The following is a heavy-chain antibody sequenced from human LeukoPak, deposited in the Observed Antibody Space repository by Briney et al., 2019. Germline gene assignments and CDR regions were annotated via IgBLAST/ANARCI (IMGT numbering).Heavy chain of an antibody. CDR3: ARDRVSGWYFDY. V-gene: IGHV3-48*03. CDR2: IDRSGRTI. CDR1: GFTFGTFE. Sequence: PGGSLRLSCAASGFTFGTFEMNWVRQAPGKGLQWVSYIDRSGRTIKYADSVKGRFTISRDNARNSLYLQMNSLRAEDTAVYYCARDRVSGWYFDYWGQGTPVTVSS. J-gene: IGHJ4*02. D-gene: IGHD6-19*01.